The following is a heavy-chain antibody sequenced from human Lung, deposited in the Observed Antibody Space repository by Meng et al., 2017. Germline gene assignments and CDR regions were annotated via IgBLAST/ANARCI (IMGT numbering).Heavy chain of an antibody. J-gene: IGHJ1*01. CDR2: INRDGTKP. V-gene: IGHV3-74*01. D-gene: IGHD1-1*01. Sequence: EGELGEAGGGLVPPGGSRRLSCAASGFTFNDHWMHWVRQGPGKGLVWVSRINRDGTKPTYADSVKGRFTISRDNAKNTLYLQMNNLRAEDTAFYYCTNDRLNHWGQGALVTVSS. CDR1: GFTFNDHW. CDR3: TNDRLNH.